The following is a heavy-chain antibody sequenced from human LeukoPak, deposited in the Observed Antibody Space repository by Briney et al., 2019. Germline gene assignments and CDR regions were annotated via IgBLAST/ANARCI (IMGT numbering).Heavy chain of an antibody. V-gene: IGHV4-38-2*01. J-gene: IGHJ4*02. CDR1: GYSISSGYY. CDR2: IYHSGST. D-gene: IGHD4-11*01. Sequence: PSETLSLTCAVSGYSISSGYYWGWIRQPPGKGLEWIGSIYHSGSTYYNPSLKSRVTMSVDTSKNQFSLKLSSVTAADTAVYYCARHDYSNFVYFDYWGQGTLVTVSS. CDR3: ARHDYSNFVYFDY.